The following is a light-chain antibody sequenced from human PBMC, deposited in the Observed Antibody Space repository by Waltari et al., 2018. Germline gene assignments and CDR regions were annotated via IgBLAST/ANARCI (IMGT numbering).Light chain of an antibody. J-gene: IGLJ2*01. Sequence: QSVLTQPPSVSEAPRQRVTIACSGSSSNIGHNVVNWYQQVPGEAPKLLIYYDDMLPSGVSDRFSGSRSGTSASLAISGLQSVDEADYYCAAWDDNLNAVVFGGGTKVTVL. CDR3: AAWDDNLNAVV. CDR1: SSNIGHNV. CDR2: YDD. V-gene: IGLV1-36*01.